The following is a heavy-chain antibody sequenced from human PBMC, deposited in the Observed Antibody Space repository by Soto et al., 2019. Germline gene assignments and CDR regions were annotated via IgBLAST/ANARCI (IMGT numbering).Heavy chain of an antibody. CDR3: ARGPFQLGYCSSTSCYRAPMDV. CDR2: IIPIFGTA. Sequence: SVKVSCKASGGTFSSYAISWVRQAPGQGLEWMGGIIPIFGTANYAQKFQGRVTITADKSTSTAYMELSSLRSEDTAVYYCARGPFQLGYCSSTSCYRAPMDVCGQGTTVPVYS. J-gene: IGHJ6*02. V-gene: IGHV1-69*06. D-gene: IGHD2-2*02. CDR1: GGTFSSYA.